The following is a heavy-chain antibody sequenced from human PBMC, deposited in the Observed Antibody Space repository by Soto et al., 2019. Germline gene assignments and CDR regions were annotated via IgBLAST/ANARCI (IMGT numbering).Heavy chain of an antibody. D-gene: IGHD6-13*01. CDR2: SNPNGGST. CDR1: GYIFINYY. CDR3: ARDLAAADY. J-gene: IGHJ4*02. V-gene: IGHV1-46*01. Sequence: QVHLVQSGAEVKKPGASVKVSCKASGYIFINYYIHWVRQAPGQGLEWIGISNPNGGSTNYAQKFRGRVNIARDTSTSTVDMDRSSLRSEDTAVYYCARDLAAADYWGQGNLVHVFS.